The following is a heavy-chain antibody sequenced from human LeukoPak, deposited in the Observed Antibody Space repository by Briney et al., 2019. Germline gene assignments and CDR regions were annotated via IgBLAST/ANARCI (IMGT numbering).Heavy chain of an antibody. CDR2: IIPIFGTA. D-gene: IGHD3-10*01. J-gene: IGHJ4*02. Sequence: SVKVSCKASGGTFSSYAISWVRQAPGQGLEWMGGIIPIFGTANYAQKFQGRVTITADASTSTAYMELSSLRSEDTAVYYCAWGFEYGSGSYYYLYWGQGTLVTVSS. V-gene: IGHV1-69*13. CDR1: GGTFSSYA. CDR3: AWGFEYGSGSYYYLY.